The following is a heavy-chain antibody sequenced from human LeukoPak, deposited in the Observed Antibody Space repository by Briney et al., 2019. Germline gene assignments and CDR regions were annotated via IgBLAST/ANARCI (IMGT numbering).Heavy chain of an antibody. D-gene: IGHD6-13*01. CDR1: GFTVSSNY. CDR3: ARDLAAAGVNDALDI. Sequence: GGSLRLSCAASGFTVSSNYMSWVRQAPGKGLEWVSVIYSGGSTYYADSVKGRFTISRDNSKNTLYLQMNSLRAEDTAVYYCARDLAAAGVNDALDIWGQGTMVTVSS. J-gene: IGHJ3*02. V-gene: IGHV3-53*01. CDR2: IYSGGST.